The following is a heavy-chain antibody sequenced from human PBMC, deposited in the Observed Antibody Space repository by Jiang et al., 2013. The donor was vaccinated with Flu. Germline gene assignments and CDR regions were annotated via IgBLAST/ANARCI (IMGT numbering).Heavy chain of an antibody. CDR1: GFTFSSYW. V-gene: IGHV3-7*01. D-gene: IGHD5-18*01. CDR2: IKQEGSDK. CDR3: ARRTGYTYAVGWGYNMDV. Sequence: VQLVESGGGLVQPGGSLRLSCAASGFTFSSYWMSWVRQAPGKGLEWVANIKQEGSDKKYVDSVKGRFTISRDNAENSLYLQMNNLRAEDTAMYYCARRTGYTYAVGWGYNMDVWGQGTTVTV. J-gene: IGHJ6*02.